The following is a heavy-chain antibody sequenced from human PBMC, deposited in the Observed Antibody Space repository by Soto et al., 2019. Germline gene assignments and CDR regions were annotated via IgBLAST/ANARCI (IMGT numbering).Heavy chain of an antibody. D-gene: IGHD3-3*01. V-gene: IGHV5-51*01. CDR2: IYPGDSDT. CDR1: GYSFTSYW. CDR3: ARPQGFLEWSAPFDY. Sequence: GESLKISCKGSGYSFTSYWIGWVRQMPGKGLEWMGIIYPGDSDTRYSPSFQGQVTISADKSISTAYLQWSSLRASDTAMYYCARPQGFLEWSAPFDYWGQGTLVTVSS. J-gene: IGHJ4*02.